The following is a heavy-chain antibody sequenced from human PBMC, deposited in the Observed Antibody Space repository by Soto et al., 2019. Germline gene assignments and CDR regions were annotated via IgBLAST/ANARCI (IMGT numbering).Heavy chain of an antibody. J-gene: IGHJ6*02. V-gene: IGHV1-18*01. D-gene: IGHD3-3*02. Sequence: QVQLVQSGAEVKKPGASVKVSCKASGYTFSSYGISWVRQAPGQGLEWMGWISAYNGNTNDAQKLQGRVTMTPDTSTSTVYMELRSLRSDDTAVYYCARDNVYCISPRCFVFRSDTMDVWGQGTTVNVSS. CDR2: ISAYNGNT. CDR3: ARDNVYCISPRCFVFRSDTMDV. CDR1: GYTFSSYG.